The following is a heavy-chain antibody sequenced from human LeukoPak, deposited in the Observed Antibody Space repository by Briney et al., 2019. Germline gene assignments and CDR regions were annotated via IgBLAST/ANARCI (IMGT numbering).Heavy chain of an antibody. CDR2: IDPSDSYT. CDR3: ARRVGATGWFDP. Sequence: GESLKISCKGSGYSFTSYWISWVRQMPGKGLEWMGRIDPSDSYTNYSPPFQGHVTISADKSISTAYLQWSSLKASDTAMYYCARRVGATGWFDPWGQGTLVTVSS. J-gene: IGHJ5*02. D-gene: IGHD1-26*01. V-gene: IGHV5-10-1*01. CDR1: GYSFTSYW.